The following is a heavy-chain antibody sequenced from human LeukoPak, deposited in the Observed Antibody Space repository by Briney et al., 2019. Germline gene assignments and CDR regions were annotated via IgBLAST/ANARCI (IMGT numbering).Heavy chain of an antibody. CDR2: TYFRSKWYY. J-gene: IGHJ4*02. CDR1: GDSFSSDSAA. V-gene: IGHV6-1*01. D-gene: IGHD1-26*01. CDR3: ARDPIGGSTIFDS. Sequence: SQTLSLTCAISGDSFSSDSAAWNWIRQSPSRGLEWLARTYFRSKWYYDYALAVKGRITINPDTSKNQFSLQLNSVTPEDTAVYFCARDPIGGSTIFDSWGQGTLVTVSS.